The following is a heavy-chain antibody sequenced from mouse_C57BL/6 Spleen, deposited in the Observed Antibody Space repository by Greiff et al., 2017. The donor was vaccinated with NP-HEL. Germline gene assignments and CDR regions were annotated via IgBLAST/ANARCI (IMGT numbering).Heavy chain of an antibody. CDR1: GYTFTSYW. V-gene: IGHV1-64*01. CDR3: ARDGTGAMDY. D-gene: IGHD4-1*01. Sequence: VQLQQPGAELVKPGASVKLSCKASGYTFTSYWMHWVKQRPGQGLEWIGMIHPNSGSTNYNEKFKSKATLTVDKSSSTAYMQLSGLTSEDSAVYYCARDGTGAMDYWGQGTSVTVSS. J-gene: IGHJ4*01. CDR2: IHPNSGST.